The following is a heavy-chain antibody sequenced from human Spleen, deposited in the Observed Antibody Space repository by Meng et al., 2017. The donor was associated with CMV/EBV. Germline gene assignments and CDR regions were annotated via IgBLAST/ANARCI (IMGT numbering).Heavy chain of an antibody. CDR1: GFTFSSYS. Sequence: GGSLRLSCTASGFTFSSYSMNWVRQAPGKGLEWVSSISSSSVYVNYPDSVKGRFTTSRDNAKKSVYLQMNSLRADDTAVYYCARRIIAADGPRYFDYWGQGTLVTVSS. V-gene: IGHV3-21*01. J-gene: IGHJ4*02. CDR3: ARRIIAADGPRYFDY. CDR2: ISSSSVYV. D-gene: IGHD6-13*01.